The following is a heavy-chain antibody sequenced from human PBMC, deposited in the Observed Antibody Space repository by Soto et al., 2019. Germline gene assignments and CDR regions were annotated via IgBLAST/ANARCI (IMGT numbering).Heavy chain of an antibody. V-gene: IGHV1-18*01. CDR2: IAPFNGKT. CDR3: AREGGSSTYYPLELDF. J-gene: IGHJ4*02. Sequence: QVQLVQSAAEVRRPGASVKVSCRASGYIFNHYGINWVRQAPGQGLEWVGWIAPFNGKTSSLQRLQDRISRTIDTSARAAYLEVRSLTSDDTGVYFCAREGGSSTYYPLELDFWGQGTLVTVSS. CDR1: GYIFNHYG. D-gene: IGHD6-13*01.